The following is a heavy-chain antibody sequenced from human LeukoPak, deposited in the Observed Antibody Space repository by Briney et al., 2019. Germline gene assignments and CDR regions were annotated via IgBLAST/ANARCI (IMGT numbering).Heavy chain of an antibody. CDR2: IIPILSIA. V-gene: IGHV1-69*04. CDR3: ARGRQQWLRGAFDI. J-gene: IGHJ3*02. Sequence: GASVKVSCKASGGTFSSYAISWVRQAPGQGLEWMGRIIPILSIANYAQKFQGRVTITADKSTSTAYMELSSLRSEDTAVYYCARGRQQWLRGAFDIWGQGTMVTVSS. CDR1: GGTFSSYA. D-gene: IGHD6-19*01.